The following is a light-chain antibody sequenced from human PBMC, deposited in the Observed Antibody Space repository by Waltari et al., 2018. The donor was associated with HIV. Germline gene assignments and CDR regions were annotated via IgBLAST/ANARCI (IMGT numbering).Light chain of an antibody. V-gene: IGLV1-44*01. CDR3: AAWDDSLNGPV. J-gene: IGLJ2*01. Sequence: QSVLTQPPSASGTPGPRVTISCSGSSSNIGSNTVNWYQQLPGTAPKLLIYSNNERHSGVPDRFSCSKSGTSAFLAISGLQSEDEADYYCAAWDDSLNGPVFGGGTKLTVL. CDR2: SNN. CDR1: SSNIGSNT.